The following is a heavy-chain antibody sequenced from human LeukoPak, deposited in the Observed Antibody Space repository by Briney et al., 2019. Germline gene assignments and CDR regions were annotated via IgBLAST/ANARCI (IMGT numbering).Heavy chain of an antibody. Sequence: SETLSLTCTVSGRSISSYYWSWLRQPPGKGLEWIGYIYYSGSTNYNPSLKSRVNISVDTSKNQSALQLSSVTAAYTAVYYCARHGGGSSSWFDPWGQGTLVTVSS. CDR1: GRSISSYY. D-gene: IGHD6-6*01. CDR2: IYYSGST. J-gene: IGHJ5*02. V-gene: IGHV4-59*08. CDR3: ARHGGGSSSWFDP.